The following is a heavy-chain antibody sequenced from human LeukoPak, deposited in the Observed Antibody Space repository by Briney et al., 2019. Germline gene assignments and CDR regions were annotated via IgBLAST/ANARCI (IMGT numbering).Heavy chain of an antibody. CDR2: IYYSGST. CDR1: GGSISSYY. D-gene: IGHD3-3*01. V-gene: IGHV4-59*08. Sequence: SETLSLTCTVSGGSISSYYWSWIRQPPGKGLEWIGYIYYSGSTNYNPSLKSRVTISVDTSKNQFSLKLSSVTAADTAVYYCARHSDNYDFWSGYLYGIDVWGQGTTVTVSS. J-gene: IGHJ6*02. CDR3: ARHSDNYDFWSGYLYGIDV.